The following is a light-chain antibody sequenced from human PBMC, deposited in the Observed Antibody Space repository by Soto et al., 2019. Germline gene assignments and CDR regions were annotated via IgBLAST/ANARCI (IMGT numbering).Light chain of an antibody. CDR2: GAS. CDR3: QEYNNWPALT. V-gene: IGKV3-15*01. CDR1: QSVSSN. J-gene: IGKJ4*01. Sequence: EIGMTQSPATLSVSPGERATLSCRANQSVSSNLAWYQQKPGQAPRLLISGASTRATGIPDRFSGSGSGTEFTLTISSLHSEDFAVYYCQEYNNWPALTFGGGTKVDIK.